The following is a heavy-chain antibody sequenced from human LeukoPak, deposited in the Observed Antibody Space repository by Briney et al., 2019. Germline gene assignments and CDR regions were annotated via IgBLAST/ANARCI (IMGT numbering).Heavy chain of an antibody. V-gene: IGHV4-39*01. CDR2: IYYSGST. Sequence: PSETLPLTCTVSGGSISSSSYYWGWIRQLPGKGLEWIGSIYYSGSTYYNPSLKSRVTISVDTSKNQFSLKLSSVTAADTAVYYCARQGSGSSPPYFDYWGQGTLVTVSS. CDR1: GGSISSSSYY. CDR3: ARQGSGSSPPYFDY. D-gene: IGHD6-13*01. J-gene: IGHJ4*02.